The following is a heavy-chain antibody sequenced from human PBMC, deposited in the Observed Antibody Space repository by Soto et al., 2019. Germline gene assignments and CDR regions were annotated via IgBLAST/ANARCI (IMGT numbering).Heavy chain of an antibody. CDR1: GFTFSSYG. J-gene: IGHJ5*02. CDR2: ISYDGSNK. V-gene: IGHV3-30*18. D-gene: IGHD3-10*01. CDR3: AKDRPVLLLWFGDLSPFDP. Sequence: GGSLRLSCAASGFTFSSYGMHWVRQAPGKGLEWVAVISYDGSNKYYADSVKGRFTISRDNSKSTLYLQMNSLRAEDTAVYYCAKDRPVLLLWFGDLSPFDPWGQGTLVTVSS.